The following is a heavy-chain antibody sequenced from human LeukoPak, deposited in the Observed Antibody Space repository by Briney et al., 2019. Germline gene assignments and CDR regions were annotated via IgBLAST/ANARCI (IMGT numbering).Heavy chain of an antibody. CDR1: GFMFSRLG. Sequence: GRSLRLSCTASGFMFSRLGMQWVSQAPGEGLEWVAMIWHDGSVEEYADSVKGRFTISRDNSQNTLYLQMNSLRDDDTAVYYCAKEGDQFRGYLDAWGKGTTVTVSS. CDR3: AKEGDQFRGYLDA. V-gene: IGHV3-33*06. D-gene: IGHD3-16*01. J-gene: IGHJ6*03. CDR2: IWHDGSVE.